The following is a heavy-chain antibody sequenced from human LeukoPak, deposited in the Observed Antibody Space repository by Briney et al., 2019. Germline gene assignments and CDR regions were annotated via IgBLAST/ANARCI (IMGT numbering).Heavy chain of an antibody. CDR2: IYYSGST. D-gene: IGHD3-10*01. CDR1: SDSISSYY. CDR3: ARERGSGTYYAFDI. V-gene: IGHV4-59*01. J-gene: IGHJ3*02. Sequence: KPSETLSLTCTVSSDSISSYYWNWIRQPPGKALEWIGYIYYSGSTKYNPSLKSRVTISVDTSKNQFSLKLSSVTAADTAVYYCARERGSGTYYAFDIWGQGTMVTVSS.